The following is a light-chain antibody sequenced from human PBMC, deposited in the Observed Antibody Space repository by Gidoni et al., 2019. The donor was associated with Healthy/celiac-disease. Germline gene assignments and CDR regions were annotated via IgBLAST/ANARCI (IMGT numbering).Light chain of an antibody. CDR3: SSYAGSNNLV. CDR1: SSHVGGYNY. J-gene: IGLJ2*01. Sequence: QSALTQPPSASGSPGPSVTISCTGTSSHVGGYNYVAWYQQHPGKAPNLMIYEVSKRPSGVPDRFSGSKSGNTASLTVSGLQTEDEADYYCSSYAGSNNLVFGGGTKLTVL. V-gene: IGLV2-8*01. CDR2: EVS.